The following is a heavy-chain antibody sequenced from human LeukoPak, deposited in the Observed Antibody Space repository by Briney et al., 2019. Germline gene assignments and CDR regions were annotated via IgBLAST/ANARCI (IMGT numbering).Heavy chain of an antibody. D-gene: IGHD6-19*01. J-gene: IGHJ6*03. CDR3: ARVDRSFIKRWLDGGGYYMDV. CDR1: GGTFSSYA. Sequence: GASVKVSCKASGGTFSSYAISWVRQAPGQGLEWMGGIIPNFGTANYAQKFQGRVTITADKSTSTAYMELSSLRSEDTAVYYCARVDRSFIKRWLDGGGYYMDVWGKGTTVTVSS. V-gene: IGHV1-69*06. CDR2: IIPNFGTA.